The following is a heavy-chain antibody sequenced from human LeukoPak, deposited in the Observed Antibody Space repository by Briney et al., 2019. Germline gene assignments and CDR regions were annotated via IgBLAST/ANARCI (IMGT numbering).Heavy chain of an antibody. J-gene: IGHJ4*02. V-gene: IGHV4-59*08. Sequence: PSETLSLTCTVSGGSISSYYWSWIRQPPGKGLEWIGYIYYSGSTNYNPSLKSRVTISVDTSKNQFSLKLSSVTAADTAVYYCARHAVRHSSSMNFDYWGQGTLVTVSS. CDR3: ARHAVRHSSSMNFDY. CDR2: IYYSGST. CDR1: GGSISSYY. D-gene: IGHD6-6*01.